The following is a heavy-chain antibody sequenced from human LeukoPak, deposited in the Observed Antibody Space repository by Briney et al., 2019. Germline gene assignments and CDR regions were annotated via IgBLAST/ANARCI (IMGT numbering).Heavy chain of an antibody. D-gene: IGHD3-10*01. CDR1: GYTFTSYG. CDR3: ARLKYYYGSGSYPAYHFDY. Sequence: GASVKVSCKASGYTFTSYGISWVRQAPGQGLEWMGWISAYNGNTNYAQKLQGRVTMTTDTSTSTAYMELRSLRSDDTAVYYCARLKYYYGSGSYPAYHFDYWGQGTLVTVSS. V-gene: IGHV1-18*01. CDR2: ISAYNGNT. J-gene: IGHJ4*02.